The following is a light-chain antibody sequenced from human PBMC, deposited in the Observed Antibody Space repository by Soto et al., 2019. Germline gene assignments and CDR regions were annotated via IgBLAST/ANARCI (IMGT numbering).Light chain of an antibody. CDR1: SSDVGGSNF. CDR2: EVS. Sequence: QSVLTQPASVSDSPGQSITISRTGTSSDVGGSNFVSWYQQHPGKPPKLMIYEVSNRPSGVSNRFSGSKSGNTASLTISRLQAEDEADYYCSSYTSSSTLVFGTGTKVTVL. J-gene: IGLJ1*01. CDR3: SSYTSSSTLV. V-gene: IGLV2-14*01.